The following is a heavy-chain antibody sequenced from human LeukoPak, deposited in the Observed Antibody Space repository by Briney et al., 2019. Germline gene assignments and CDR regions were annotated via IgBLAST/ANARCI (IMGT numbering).Heavy chain of an antibody. CDR1: GFTFSSYA. V-gene: IGHV3-30*04. CDR3: ARFRYAALTD. Sequence: GGSLRLSCAASGFTFSSYAMHWVRQAPGKGLEWVAVISYDGSNKYYADSVKGRFTISRDNSKNTLYLQMNSLRAEDTAVYYCARFRYAALTDWGQGTLVTVSS. CDR2: ISYDGSNK. D-gene: IGHD3-9*01. J-gene: IGHJ4*02.